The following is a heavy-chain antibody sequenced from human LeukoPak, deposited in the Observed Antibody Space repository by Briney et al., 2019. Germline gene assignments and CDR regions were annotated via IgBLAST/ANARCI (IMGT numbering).Heavy chain of an antibody. J-gene: IGHJ5*02. Sequence: ASVKVSCKASGYTFTSYAMHWVRQAPGQRLEWMGWINAGNGNTKYSQKFQGRVTITRDTSTSTAYMELSSLRSEDTAVYYCARDPGKGAAAGSPWGQGTLVTVSS. CDR2: INAGNGNT. D-gene: IGHD6-13*01. V-gene: IGHV1-3*01. CDR1: GYTFTSYA. CDR3: ARDPGKGAAAGSP.